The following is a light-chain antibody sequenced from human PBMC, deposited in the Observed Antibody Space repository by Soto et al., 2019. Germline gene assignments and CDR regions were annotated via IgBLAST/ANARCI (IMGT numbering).Light chain of an antibody. CDR3: QQYGRSPNT. Sequence: EVVLTQSPGTLSLSPGERATLSCRASQSVSSTYLAWYQQKPGQSPRLLLYSTSSRPTGIPDRFSGSGSGTDFTLTISRLKPEDFAVYYCQQYGRSPNTFGQGTKLEI. V-gene: IGKV3-20*01. CDR1: QSVSSTY. J-gene: IGKJ2*01. CDR2: STS.